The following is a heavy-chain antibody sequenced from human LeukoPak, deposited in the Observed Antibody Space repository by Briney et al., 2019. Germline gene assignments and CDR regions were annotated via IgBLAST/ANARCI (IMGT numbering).Heavy chain of an antibody. V-gene: IGHV3-23*01. D-gene: IGHD2-15*01. CDR1: GFTFSSYW. CDR3: AKNLYCGGGSCYPSALGMDV. J-gene: IGHJ6*02. Sequence: GGSLRLSCAASGFTFSSYWMTWVRQAPGKGLEWVSSISGSGNRTYYADSVKGRFTISRDNSKNTLFLQMNSLRAEDTAVYYCAKNLYCGGGSCYPSALGMDVWGQGTTVTVSS. CDR2: ISGSGNRT.